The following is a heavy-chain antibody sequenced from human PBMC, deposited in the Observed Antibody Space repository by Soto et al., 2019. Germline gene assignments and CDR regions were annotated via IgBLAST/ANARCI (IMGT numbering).Heavy chain of an antibody. CDR3: ERSHYSAFDVSGFDP. CDR2: IYYSGST. Sequence: PSETLSLTCTVSGGSISSADCYWSWIRQHPGKGLEYIGYIYYSGSTYYNPSLKSRLTISLDTSKNQFSLKLSSVTAADTAVYYCERSHYSAFDVSGFDPWGQGTPVPVSS. J-gene: IGHJ5*02. D-gene: IGHD4-4*01. V-gene: IGHV4-31*03. CDR1: GGSISSADCY.